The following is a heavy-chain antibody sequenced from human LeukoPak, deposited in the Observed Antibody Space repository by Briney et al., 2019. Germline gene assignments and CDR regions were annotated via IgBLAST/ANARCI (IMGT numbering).Heavy chain of an antibody. CDR2: IYYSGST. D-gene: IGHD6-6*01. V-gene: IGHV4-59*01. Sequence: SETLSLTCAVYGGSFSGYYWSWIRQPPGKGLEWIGYIYYSGSTNYNPSLKSRVTISVDTSKNQFSLKLSSVTAADTAVYYCARGGAARLHFQNWGQGTLVTVSS. CDR1: GGSFSGYY. J-gene: IGHJ1*01. CDR3: ARGGAARLHFQN.